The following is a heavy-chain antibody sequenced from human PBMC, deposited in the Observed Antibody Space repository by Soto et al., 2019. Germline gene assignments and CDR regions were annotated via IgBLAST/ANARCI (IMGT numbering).Heavy chain of an antibody. V-gene: IGHV1-18*01. CDR3: ARDRYDYYGSGSYYIPYYWFDP. CDR2: ISAYNGNT. Sequence: ASVKVSCKASGYTVTSYGISWVRQAPGQGLEWMGWISAYNGNTNYAQKLQGRVTMTTDTSTSTAYMELRSLRSDDTAVYYCARDRYDYYGSGSYYIPYYWFDPWGQGTLVTVSS. J-gene: IGHJ5*02. D-gene: IGHD3-10*01. CDR1: GYTVTSYG.